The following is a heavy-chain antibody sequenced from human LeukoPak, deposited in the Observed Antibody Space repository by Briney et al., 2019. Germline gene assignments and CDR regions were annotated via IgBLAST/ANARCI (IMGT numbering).Heavy chain of an antibody. CDR3: AKTGGSSLYYYLDV. J-gene: IGHJ6*03. Sequence: GAPVKVSCTPSGYPFTSYGISGVRQAPGQGPEWMGWTNANKGNTNYAQKLQGRVNMTTDTSTSTVYVEVRGVKSCDTAEYYCAKTGGSSLYYYLDVWGKGTTVTVSS. CDR1: GYPFTSYG. CDR2: TNANKGNT. V-gene: IGHV1-18*01. D-gene: IGHD6-13*01.